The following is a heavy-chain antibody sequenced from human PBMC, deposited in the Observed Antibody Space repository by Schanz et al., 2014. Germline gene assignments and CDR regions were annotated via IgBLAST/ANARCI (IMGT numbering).Heavy chain of an antibody. CDR3: ARAPPPYSSSPYYWYYGMDV. J-gene: IGHJ6*02. D-gene: IGHD6-6*01. CDR1: RFTVSSNY. Sequence: EVQLVESGGCLIQPWGSLRLSCAASRFTVSSNYMSWVRQAPGKGLEWVAVIYSGGSTFYTDSVKGRFTISRDNSKTPLYLQRNSLRAEDTAVYSCARAPPPYSSSPYYWYYGMDVWGQGTTVTVSS. CDR2: IYSGGST. V-gene: IGHV3-53*01.